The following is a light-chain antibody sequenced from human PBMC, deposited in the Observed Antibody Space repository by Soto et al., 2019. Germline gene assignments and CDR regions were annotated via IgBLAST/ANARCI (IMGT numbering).Light chain of an antibody. V-gene: IGLV2-14*01. CDR2: DVS. CDR3: SSYTPSSPHVV. Sequence: QSALTQPASVSGSPGQSITISCTGTSSDVGGYNHVSWYQQHPGKAPKLMIYDVSNRPSGVSNRFSGSKSGNTASLTISGLQAEDEADYYCSSYTPSSPHVVFGGGTKVTVL. J-gene: IGLJ2*01. CDR1: SSDVGGYNH.